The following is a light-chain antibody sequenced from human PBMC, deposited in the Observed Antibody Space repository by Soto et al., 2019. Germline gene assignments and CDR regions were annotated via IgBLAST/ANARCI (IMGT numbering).Light chain of an antibody. Sequence: IIMTQSPVTLSVSPGERARLSCRASQSVRSSLAWYQQKPGQAPSLLIYGAFTRATGIPTRFSGTGSGTEFTLTISSLQYDDFALYYCQQYNDWPLTFGQGTKVDIK. CDR2: GAF. V-gene: IGKV3-15*01. J-gene: IGKJ1*01. CDR3: QQYNDWPLT. CDR1: QSVRSS.